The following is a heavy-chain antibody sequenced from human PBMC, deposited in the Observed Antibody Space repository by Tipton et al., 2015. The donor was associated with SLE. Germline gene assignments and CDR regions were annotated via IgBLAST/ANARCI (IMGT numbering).Heavy chain of an antibody. CDR2: IGTAGDT. V-gene: IGHV3-13*01. CDR3: ARGSGYYGSGSYSMGNNWFDP. D-gene: IGHD3-10*01. J-gene: IGHJ5*02. Sequence: VQLVQSGGGLVQPGGSLRLSCAASGFTFSSYDMHWVRPATGKGLEWVSAIGTAGDTYYPGSVKGRFTISRENAKNSLYLQMNSLRAGDTAVYYCARGSGYYGSGSYSMGNNWFDPWGQGTLVTVSS. CDR1: GFTFSSYD.